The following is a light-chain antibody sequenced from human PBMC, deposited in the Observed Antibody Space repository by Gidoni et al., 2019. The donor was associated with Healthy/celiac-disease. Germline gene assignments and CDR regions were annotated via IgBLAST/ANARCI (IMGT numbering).Light chain of an antibody. Sequence: SSELTQDPAVSVALGQTVRITCQGDSLRSYYASWYQQKPGQAPVLVIYGKNHRPSGLPDRFSGSSSGNTASLTITGAQAEDEADYYCNSRDSSGNHLVVFGGGTKLTVL. CDR2: GKN. CDR3: NSRDSSGNHLVV. CDR1: SLRSYY. V-gene: IGLV3-19*01. J-gene: IGLJ2*01.